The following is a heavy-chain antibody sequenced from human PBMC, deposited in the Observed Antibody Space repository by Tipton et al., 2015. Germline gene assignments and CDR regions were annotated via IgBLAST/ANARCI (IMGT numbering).Heavy chain of an antibody. J-gene: IGHJ4*02. CDR2: INHSGST. CDR3: ACQDYDLLSRDYPAIDY. V-gene: IGHV4-34*01. CDR1: GGSLSGYY. Sequence: TLSLTCAVYGGSLSGYYWSWIRQPPGKGLEWIGEINHSGSTNYNPSLKSRVTISLDTSKNQFSLKLNSVTAADTAVYYCACQDYDLLSRDYPAIDYWGQGTLVIVSS. D-gene: IGHD3-3*01.